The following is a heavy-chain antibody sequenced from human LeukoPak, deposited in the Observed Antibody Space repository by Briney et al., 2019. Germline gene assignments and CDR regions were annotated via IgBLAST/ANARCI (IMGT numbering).Heavy chain of an antibody. CDR2: INHSGST. Sequence: PSETLSLTCAVYGGSFSGYYWSWIRQPPGKGLEWIGEINHSGSTNYNPSLKSRVTISVDTSKNQFSLKLSSVTAADTAVHYCARWGWTPRGRYYFDYWGQGTLVTVSS. J-gene: IGHJ4*02. CDR1: GGSFSGYY. D-gene: IGHD3-16*01. CDR3: ARWGWTPRGRYYFDY. V-gene: IGHV4-34*01.